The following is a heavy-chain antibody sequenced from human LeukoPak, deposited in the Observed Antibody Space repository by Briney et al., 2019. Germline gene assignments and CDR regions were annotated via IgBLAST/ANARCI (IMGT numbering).Heavy chain of an antibody. J-gene: IGHJ6*04. CDR2: IKEDGSQK. CDR3: ARESRRITMVRGLDVDV. CDR1: GFTFSSYW. Sequence: GGSLRLSCAASGFTFSSYWMHWVRRAPGKGLEWVANIKEDGSQKYFVNSVKGRFTISRDNAKNSLYLQMNSLRAEDTAVYSCARESRRITMVRGLDVDVWGKGNTVTVSS. D-gene: IGHD3-10*01. V-gene: IGHV3-7*03.